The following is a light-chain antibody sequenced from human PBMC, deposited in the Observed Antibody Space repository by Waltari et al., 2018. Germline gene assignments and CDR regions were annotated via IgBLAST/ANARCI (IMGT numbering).Light chain of an antibody. J-gene: IGKJ1*01. CDR3: MQGTHWPWT. CDR1: QSLVSSDGNTY. V-gene: IGKV2-30*01. Sequence: DVVMTQSPLSLPVTLGQPASISCWSSQSLVSSDGNTYFNWFQQRPGQSPRRLLYKVANRDAGVPDRFCGGGAGTAFTLRISSVEAEDVGVYYCMQGTHWPWTFGQGTKVEIK. CDR2: KVA.